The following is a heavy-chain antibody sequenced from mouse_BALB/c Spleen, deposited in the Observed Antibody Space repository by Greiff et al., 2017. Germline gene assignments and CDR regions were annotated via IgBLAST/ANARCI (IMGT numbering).Heavy chain of an antibody. Sequence: EVKLMESGGGLVKPGGSLKLSCAASGFTFSSYTMSWVRQTPEKRLEWVAYISNGGGSTYYPDTVKGRFTISRDNAKNTLYLQMSSLKSEDTAMYYCARGYGNLYYAMDYWGQGTSVTVSS. CDR3: ARGYGNLYYAMDY. V-gene: IGHV5-12-2*01. CDR2: ISNGGGST. D-gene: IGHD2-10*02. CDR1: GFTFSSYT. J-gene: IGHJ4*01.